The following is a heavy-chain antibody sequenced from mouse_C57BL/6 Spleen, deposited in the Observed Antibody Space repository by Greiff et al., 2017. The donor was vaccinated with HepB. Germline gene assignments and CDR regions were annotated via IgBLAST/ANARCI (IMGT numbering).Heavy chain of an antibody. Sequence: QVQLQQPGAELVMPGASVKLSCKASGYTFTSYWMHWVKQRPGQGLEWIGEIDPSDSYTNYNQKFKGKSTLTVDKSFSTAYMQLSSLTSEDSAVYYCARQYYCSSPNMDYWGQGTSVTVSS. D-gene: IGHD1-1*01. CDR3: ARQYYCSSPNMDY. CDR1: GYTFTSYW. V-gene: IGHV1-69*01. J-gene: IGHJ4*01. CDR2: IDPSDSYT.